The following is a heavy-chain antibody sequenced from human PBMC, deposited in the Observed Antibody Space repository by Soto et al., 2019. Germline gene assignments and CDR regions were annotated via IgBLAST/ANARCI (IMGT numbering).Heavy chain of an antibody. J-gene: IGHJ3*02. D-gene: IGHD2-15*01. CDR2: IYYSGST. V-gene: IGHV4-59*08. Sequence: NPSETLSLTCTVSGGSISSYYWSWIRQPPGKGLEWIGYIYYSGSTNYNPSLKSRVTISVDTSKNQFSLKLSSVTAADTAVYYCASQIFSHDWMGVGYAFDIRGQGTMVTGSS. CDR3: ASQIFSHDWMGVGYAFDI. CDR1: GGSISSYY.